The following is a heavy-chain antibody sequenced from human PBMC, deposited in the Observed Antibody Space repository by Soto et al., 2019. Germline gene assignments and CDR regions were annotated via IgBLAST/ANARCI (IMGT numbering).Heavy chain of an antibody. D-gene: IGHD4-17*01. CDR3: ARVLDGDYPNDY. CDR2: ISYDGSNK. V-gene: IGHV3-30-3*01. J-gene: IGHJ4*02. Sequence: GGSLRLSCAASGFTFSSYAMHWVRQAPGKGLEWVAVISYDGSNKYYADSVKGRFTISRDNSKNTLYLQMNSLRAEDTAVYYCARVLDGDYPNDYWGQGTLVTVSS. CDR1: GFTFSSYA.